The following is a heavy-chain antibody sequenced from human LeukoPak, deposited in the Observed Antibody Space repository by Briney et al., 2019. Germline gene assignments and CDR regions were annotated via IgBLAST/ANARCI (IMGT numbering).Heavy chain of an antibody. Sequence: SETLSLTCTVTGGSISSYYWSWIRQPPGQELWWIGYIYYSGSTNYNPSLKSRVTISVDTSKNQFSLKLSSVTAADTAVYYCASSSGWPRSADYWGQGTLVTVSS. J-gene: IGHJ4*02. V-gene: IGHV4-59*01. D-gene: IGHD6-19*01. CDR2: IYYSGST. CDR1: GGSISSYY. CDR3: ASSSGWPRSADY.